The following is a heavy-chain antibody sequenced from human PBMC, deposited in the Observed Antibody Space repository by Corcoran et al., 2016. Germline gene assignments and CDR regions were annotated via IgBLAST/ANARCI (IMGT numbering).Heavy chain of an antibody. D-gene: IGHD2-21*01. CDR3: ARQPNSVGSYYSYDLDV. CDR1: GYSFTSKW. J-gene: IGHJ6*02. CDR2: IYPGDSDT. V-gene: IGHV5-51*01. Sequence: EVQLVQSGAEVKKPGESLKISCKVSGYSFTSKWIAWVRQMPGKGLEWMGIIYPGDSDTRYNPSFQGQVTISVDKSINTAYLQWSSLEASDTAMYFCARQPNSVGSYYSYDLDVWGQGTTVTVSS.